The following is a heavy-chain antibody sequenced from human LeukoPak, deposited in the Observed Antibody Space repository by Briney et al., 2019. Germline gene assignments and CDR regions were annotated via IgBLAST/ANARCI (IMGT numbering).Heavy chain of an antibody. Sequence: PSETLSLTCTVSGGSISSYYWSGIRQLPGKGLEWIGDIYYSGSTNYNPSLKSRVTISVDTSKNQFSLKLSSVTAADTAVYYCARGRYAFDYWGQGTLVTVSS. CDR1: GGSISSYY. V-gene: IGHV4-59*08. CDR2: IYYSGST. CDR3: ARGRYAFDY. J-gene: IGHJ4*02. D-gene: IGHD3-9*01.